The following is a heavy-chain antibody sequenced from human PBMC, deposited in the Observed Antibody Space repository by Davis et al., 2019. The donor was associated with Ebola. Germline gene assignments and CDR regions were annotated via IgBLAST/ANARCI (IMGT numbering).Heavy chain of an antibody. V-gene: IGHV3-21*01. D-gene: IGHD3-10*01. CDR1: GFTFSSYS. Sequence: GGSLRLSCAASGFTFSSYSMNWVRQAPGKGLEWVSSISSSSSYIYYADSVKGRFTISRDNAKNSLYLQMNSLRAEDTAVYYCASHYGSGSFYYYYGMDVWGQGTTVTVSS. J-gene: IGHJ6*02. CDR3: ASHYGSGSFYYYYGMDV. CDR2: ISSSSSYI.